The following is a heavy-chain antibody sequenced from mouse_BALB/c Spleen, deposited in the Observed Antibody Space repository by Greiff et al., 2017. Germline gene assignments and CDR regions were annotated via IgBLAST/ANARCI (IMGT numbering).Heavy chain of an antibody. V-gene: IGHV3-8*02. CDR2: ISYSGST. CDR3: ARYITTDTGYAMDY. CDR1: GDSITSGY. D-gene: IGHD1-1*01. J-gene: IGHJ4*01. Sequence: EVQLQQSGPSLVKPSQTLSLTCSVTGDSITSGYWNWIRKFPGNKLEYMGYISYSGSTYYNPSLKSRISITRDTSKNQYYLQLNSVTTEDTATYYCARYITTDTGYAMDYWGQGTSVTVSS.